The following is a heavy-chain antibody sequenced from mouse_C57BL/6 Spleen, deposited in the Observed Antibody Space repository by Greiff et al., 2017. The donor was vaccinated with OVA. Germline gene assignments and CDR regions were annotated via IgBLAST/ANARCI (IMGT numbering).Heavy chain of an antibody. D-gene: IGHD1-1*01. V-gene: IGHV5-12*01. CDR1: GFTFSDYY. CDR3: ARPYGSSYEYFDV. CDR2: ISNGGGST. Sequence: EVKLVESGGGLVQPGGSLKLSCAASGFTFSDYYMYWVRQTPEKRLEWVAYISNGGGSTYYPDTVKGRFTISRDNAKNTLYLQMSRLKSEDTAMYYCARPYGSSYEYFDVWGTGTTVTVSS. J-gene: IGHJ1*03.